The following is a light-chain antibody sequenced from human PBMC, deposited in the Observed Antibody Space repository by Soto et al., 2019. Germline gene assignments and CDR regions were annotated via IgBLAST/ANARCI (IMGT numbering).Light chain of an antibody. CDR1: QSVSSN. Sequence: EIVMTQSPATLSVSPGERATLSCRASQSVSSNLAWYQQKPGQAPRLFIYGASIRATGIPARFSGSGSGTEFTLTISSLQSEDFAVYYCQQYTNWPLTFGGGTKVEIK. J-gene: IGKJ4*01. V-gene: IGKV3D-15*01. CDR3: QQYTNWPLT. CDR2: GAS.